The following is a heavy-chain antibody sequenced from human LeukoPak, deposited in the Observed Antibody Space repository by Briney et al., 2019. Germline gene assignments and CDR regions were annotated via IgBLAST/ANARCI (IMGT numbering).Heavy chain of an antibody. J-gene: IGHJ3*02. CDR2: ISGSGRNT. V-gene: IGHV3-23*01. D-gene: IGHD3-16*01. Sequence: PGGSLRLSCEASGFTFSAYALTWVRQAPGKGLEWVSAISGSGRNTYYADSVKGRFTISRDNSKNTLYLQMNSLRAEDTAVYYCAKDRSDARLSRFGDDAFDIWGQGTMVTVSS. CDR3: AKDRSDARLSRFGDDAFDI. CDR1: GFTFSAYA.